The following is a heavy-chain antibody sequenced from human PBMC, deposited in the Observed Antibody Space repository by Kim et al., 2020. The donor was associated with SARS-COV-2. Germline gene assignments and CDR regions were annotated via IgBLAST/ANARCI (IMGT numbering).Heavy chain of an antibody. D-gene: IGHD2-15*01. CDR2: IYYSGST. V-gene: IGHV4-59*01. Sequence: SETLSLTCTVSGGSISSYYWSWIRQPPGKGLKWIGYIYYSGSTNYNPSLKSRVTISVDTSKNQFSLKLSSVTAADTAVYYCARGGWGYCSGGSCYPDAFDIWGQGTMVTVSS. CDR1: GGSISSYY. CDR3: ARGGWGYCSGGSCYPDAFDI. J-gene: IGHJ3*02.